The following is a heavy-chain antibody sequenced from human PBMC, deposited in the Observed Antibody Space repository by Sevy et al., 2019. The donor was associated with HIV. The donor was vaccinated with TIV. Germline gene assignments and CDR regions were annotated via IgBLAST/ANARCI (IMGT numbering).Heavy chain of an antibody. D-gene: IGHD6-19*01. V-gene: IGHV3-53*01. CDR3: ARDSPEGRKQWLFYFDY. CDR1: GFTVSSNY. J-gene: IGHJ4*02. CDR2: IYSGGST. Sequence: GGSLRLSCAASGFTVSSNYMSWVRQAPGKGLEWVSVIYSGGSTYYEDSVKGRFTNSGDNSKNTLYLQMNSLRAEDTAVYYCARDSPEGRKQWLFYFDYWGQGTLVTVSS.